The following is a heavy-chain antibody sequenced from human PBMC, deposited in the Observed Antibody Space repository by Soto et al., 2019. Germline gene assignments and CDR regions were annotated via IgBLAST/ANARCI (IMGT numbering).Heavy chain of an antibody. D-gene: IGHD3-3*01. J-gene: IGHJ3*02. CDR2: IYYSGST. V-gene: IGHV4-59*01. CDR3: ARSIFGVVTDAFDI. Sequence: GKGLEWIGYIYYSGSTNYNPSLKSRVTISVDTSKNQFSLKLSSVTAADTAVYYCARSIFGVVTDAFDIWGQGTMVTVSS.